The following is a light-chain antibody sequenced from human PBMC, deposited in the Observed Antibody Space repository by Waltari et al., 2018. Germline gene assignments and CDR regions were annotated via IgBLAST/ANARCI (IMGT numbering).Light chain of an antibody. J-gene: IGKJ2*01. CDR1: QSVSSN. V-gene: IGKV3-15*01. CDR2: GAS. Sequence: ETVMTQSPATLSVSPGERATLSCRASQSVSSNLAWYQQKPGQAPRLLIYGASTRATGIPARFSGSGSGTEFTLTISSLQSEDFVVYYCQQYNNWPPYTFGQRTKLEIK. CDR3: QQYNNWPPYT.